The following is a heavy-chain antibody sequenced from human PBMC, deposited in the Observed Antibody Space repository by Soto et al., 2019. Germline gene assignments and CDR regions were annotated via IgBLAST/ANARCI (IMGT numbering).Heavy chain of an antibody. CDR1: GYTFTSYG. CDR3: AREMVRGEGSDY. Sequence: GSVKVSCKASGYTFTSYGISWVRQAPGQGLEWMGWISTYNGNTKYAQKLQGRVTMTTDTSTSTAYMELRSLRSDDTAVFYCAREMVRGEGSDYWGQGTLVTVSS. J-gene: IGHJ4*02. D-gene: IGHD3-10*01. CDR2: ISTYNGNT. V-gene: IGHV1-18*01.